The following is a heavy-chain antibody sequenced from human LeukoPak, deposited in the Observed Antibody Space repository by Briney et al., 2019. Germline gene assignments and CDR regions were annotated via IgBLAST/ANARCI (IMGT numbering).Heavy chain of an antibody. CDR1: GFTFSSYS. D-gene: IGHD3-22*01. V-gene: IGHV3-21*01. J-gene: IGHJ4*02. CDR2: ISSSSSYI. CDR3: ARDSPYDSSGYPPTDYFDY. Sequence: GGSLRLSCAASGFTFSSYSMNWVRQTPGKGLEWVSSISSSSSYIYYADSVKGRFTISRDNAKNSLYLQMNSLRAEDTAVYYCARDSPYDSSGYPPTDYFDYWGQGTLVTVSS.